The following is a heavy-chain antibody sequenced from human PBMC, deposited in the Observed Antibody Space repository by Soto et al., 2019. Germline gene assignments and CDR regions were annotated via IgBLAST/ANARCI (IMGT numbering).Heavy chain of an antibody. Sequence: QVQLQESGPGLVKHSETLSLTCTVYGGSLSSYYWSWIRQPPGKGLEWIGYIYYSGSTNYNPSLKSRVTISVDTSKNQFSLKLSSLTAADAALYYCARRYGSGFDIWGQGTMVTVSS. V-gene: IGHV4-59*08. D-gene: IGHD3-10*01. CDR3: ARRYGSGFDI. CDR1: GGSLSSYY. J-gene: IGHJ3*02. CDR2: IYYSGST.